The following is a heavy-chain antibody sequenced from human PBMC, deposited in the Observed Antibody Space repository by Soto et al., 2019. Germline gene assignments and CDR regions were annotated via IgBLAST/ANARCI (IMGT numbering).Heavy chain of an antibody. CDR3: ARSQGSSTSLEIYYYYYGMDV. CDR2: IIPIPGTA. J-gene: IGHJ6*02. D-gene: IGHD2-2*01. V-gene: IGHV1-69*01. CDR1: GGTFGSYA. Sequence: QVRLVQSGAEVKKPGSSVKVSCKASGGTFGSYAISWVRQAPGQGLEWMGGIIPIPGTANYAQKFQGRVTIAADESTSTAYMELSSLRSEDTAVYYCARSQGSSTSLEIYYYYYGMDVWGQGTTVTVSS.